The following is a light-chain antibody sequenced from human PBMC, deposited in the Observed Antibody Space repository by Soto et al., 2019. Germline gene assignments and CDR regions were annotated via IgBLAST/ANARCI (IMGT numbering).Light chain of an antibody. Sequence: QSALTQPASVSGSPGQSITISCTGTSNNVGGYNYVSWYQQHPGKAPKLMIYDVSIRPSGVSIRFSGSKSGNTASLIISGLQAEDEADYYCSSYTSSSTLVFGTGTKVTVL. V-gene: IGLV2-14*01. CDR3: SSYTSSSTLV. CDR2: DVS. J-gene: IGLJ1*01. CDR1: SNNVGGYNY.